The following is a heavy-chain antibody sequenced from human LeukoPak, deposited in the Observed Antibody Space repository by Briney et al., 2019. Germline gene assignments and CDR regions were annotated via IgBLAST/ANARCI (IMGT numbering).Heavy chain of an antibody. CDR2: IYHTGST. D-gene: IGHD3-3*01. CDR3: ARHESAWRGAFDI. CDR1: GGSIYNYH. V-gene: IGHV4-59*08. Sequence: PSETLSLTCTVSGGSIYNYHWSWSRQPPGKGLEWISYIYHTGSTDSNPSLKSRVTTSVDTSKNQFSLKLRSVTAADTAVYYCARHESAWRGAFDIWGQGTLVTVSS. J-gene: IGHJ3*02.